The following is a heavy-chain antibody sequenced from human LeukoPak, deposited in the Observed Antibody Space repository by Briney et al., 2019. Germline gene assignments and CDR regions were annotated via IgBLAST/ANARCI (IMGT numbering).Heavy chain of an antibody. D-gene: IGHD1-26*01. CDR3: AQIYAERLSGSYWVNY. J-gene: IGHJ4*02. V-gene: IGHV2-5*02. CDR2: LYWDGDK. Sequence: SGPTLVKPTQTLTLTCTFSGFSLSTSGVAVGWIRQPPGKALECLALLYWDGDKRYSPYLMSSLTITKDTSKDQVVLTMTNMDPVDTATYYCAQIYAERLSGSYWVNYWGQGTLVTVSS. CDR1: GFSLSTSGVA.